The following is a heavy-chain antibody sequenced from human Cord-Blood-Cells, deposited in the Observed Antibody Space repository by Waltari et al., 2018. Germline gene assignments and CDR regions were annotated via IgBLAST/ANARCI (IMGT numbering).Heavy chain of an antibody. D-gene: IGHD3-22*01. CDR3: ARGRGNDSSVYYYVDY. J-gene: IGHJ4*02. CDR1: GGSVSGYY. CDR2: INHSGST. Sequence: QVQLQQWGAGLLKPSETLSLTCAVYGGSVSGYYWSWIRQPPGKGLDWIGEINHSGSTNYNPSLKSRVTISVDTSKNQFSLKLSSVTAADTAVYYCARGRGNDSSVYYYVDYWSQGTLVTVSS. V-gene: IGHV4-34*01.